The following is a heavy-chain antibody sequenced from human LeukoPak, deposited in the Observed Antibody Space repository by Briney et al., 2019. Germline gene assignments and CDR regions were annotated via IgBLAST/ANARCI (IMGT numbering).Heavy chain of an antibody. V-gene: IGHV1-3*01. Sequence: ASVKVSCKASGYTFTRYVMHWVRQAPGQSLEWMGWINAGDGNTKNSQKFQGRDTITRDTSANTVYMELSSLRSEDTAVYYCARATHYGDYYPEGFDYWGQGTLITVSS. J-gene: IGHJ4*02. CDR1: GYTFTRYV. CDR3: ARATHYGDYYPEGFDY. CDR2: INAGDGNT. D-gene: IGHD4-17*01.